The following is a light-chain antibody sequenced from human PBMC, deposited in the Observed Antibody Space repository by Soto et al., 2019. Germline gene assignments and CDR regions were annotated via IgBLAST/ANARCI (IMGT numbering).Light chain of an antibody. V-gene: IGKV3-15*01. J-gene: IGKJ5*01. CDR3: QQYSKWPIT. CDR1: QSVSSSY. Sequence: DIVLTPSPVTLSLSPWERAALSCRASQSVSSSYLAWYQQHPGQPPRLLIYGISTRATGIPARFSGSGSGTEFSLTISSLQSEDFAVYYCQQYSKWPITFGQGTRLEIK. CDR2: GIS.